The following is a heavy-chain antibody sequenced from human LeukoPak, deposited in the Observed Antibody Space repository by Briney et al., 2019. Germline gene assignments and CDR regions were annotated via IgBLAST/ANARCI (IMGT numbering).Heavy chain of an antibody. J-gene: IGHJ4*02. Sequence: ASVKVSCKASGYNFTDYYIHWVRQAPGQGLGWMGWINPKSGGTNYAQKFQGRVTVTRDTSISTAYMELSRLTSDDTAVYYCERAGYSSSWFYFDYWGQGTLVTVSS. CDR3: ERAGYSSSWFYFDY. V-gene: IGHV1-2*02. D-gene: IGHD6-13*01. CDR2: INPKSGGT. CDR1: GYNFTDYY.